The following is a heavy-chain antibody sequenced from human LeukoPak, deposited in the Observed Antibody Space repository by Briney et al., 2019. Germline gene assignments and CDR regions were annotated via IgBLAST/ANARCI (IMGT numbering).Heavy chain of an antibody. Sequence: GGSLRLSCAGSGFTFSSYEMNWVRQAPGKGLEWVSYISSSGTTIYYADSVKGRFTISRDNAKNSLYLQMNSLRAEDTAVYYCARDGRRGIYDSSRFDIWGQGTMVTVSS. CDR1: GFTFSSYE. D-gene: IGHD3-22*01. CDR2: ISSSGTTI. V-gene: IGHV3-48*03. CDR3: ARDGRRGIYDSSRFDI. J-gene: IGHJ3*02.